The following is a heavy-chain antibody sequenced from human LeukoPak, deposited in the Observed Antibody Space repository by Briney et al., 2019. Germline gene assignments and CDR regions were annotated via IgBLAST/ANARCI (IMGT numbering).Heavy chain of an antibody. CDR1: GYTFTSYG. Sequence: ASVKVSCKASGYTFTSYGISWVRQAPGQGLEWMGWISAYNGNTNYAQKLQGRVTMTTDTSTSTAYMELRSLRSDDTAAYYCAGYSGYVGYFDYWGQGTLVTVSS. D-gene: IGHD5-12*01. V-gene: IGHV1-18*01. CDR3: AGYSGYVGYFDY. CDR2: ISAYNGNT. J-gene: IGHJ4*02.